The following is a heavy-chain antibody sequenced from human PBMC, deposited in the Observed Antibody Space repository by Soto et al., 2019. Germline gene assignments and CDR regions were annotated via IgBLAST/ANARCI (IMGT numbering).Heavy chain of an antibody. Sequence: SETLSLTCTVSGGSISSGGYYWSWIRQHPGKGLEWIGYIYYSGSTYYNPSLKSRVTISVDTSKNQFSLKLSSVTAADTAVYYCAREVHGSSGHFDYWGQGTLVTVSS. CDR1: GGSISSGGYY. CDR3: AREVHGSSGHFDY. CDR2: IYYSGST. V-gene: IGHV4-31*03. D-gene: IGHD1-26*01. J-gene: IGHJ4*02.